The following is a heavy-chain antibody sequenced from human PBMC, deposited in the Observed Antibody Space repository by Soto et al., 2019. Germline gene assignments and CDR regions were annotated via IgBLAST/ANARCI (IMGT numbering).Heavy chain of an antibody. J-gene: IGHJ6*02. CDR3: VMVDNYVTPTPQDV. Sequence: QVQLVQSGDEVKKPGASVKVSCKASGYIFVNYGIAWVRQAPGQGLEWIGWISPYTVNTHSATKIQGRLTMNTDTSTSTAYMDLGSLTSDDTAVYYCVMVDNYVTPTPQDVWGQGTTVTVSS. CDR2: ISPYTVNT. CDR1: GYIFVNYG. D-gene: IGHD3-16*01. V-gene: IGHV1-18*01.